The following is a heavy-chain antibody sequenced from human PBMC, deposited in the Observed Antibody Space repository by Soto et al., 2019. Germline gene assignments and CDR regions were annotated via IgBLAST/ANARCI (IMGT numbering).Heavy chain of an antibody. V-gene: IGHV4-61*01. D-gene: IGHD3-10*01. J-gene: IGHJ4*02. Sequence: QVQLQESGPGLVKPSETLSLTCSVSGVSVNSGNYYWHWIRQPPGKGLEWIGHIYYSGITNYNPSLKSRVTISLDMSKNQFSLKLNSVTAADTAVYYCFSSRGYWGQGTLVTVSS. CDR1: GVSVNSGNYY. CDR2: IYYSGIT. CDR3: FSSRGY.